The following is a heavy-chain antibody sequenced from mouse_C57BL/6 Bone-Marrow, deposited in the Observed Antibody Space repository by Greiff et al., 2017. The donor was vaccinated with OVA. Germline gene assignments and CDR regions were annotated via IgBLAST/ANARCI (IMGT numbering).Heavy chain of an antibody. V-gene: IGHV5-6*02. D-gene: IGHD1-1*01. CDR2: ISSGGSYT. Sequence: EVKLQESGGDLVKPGGSLKLSCAASGFTFSSYGMSWVRQTPDKRLEWVATISSGGSYTYYPDSVKGRFTISRDNAKNTLYLQMSSLKSEDTAMYYCARRDYYGSYYYAMDYWGQGTSVTVSS. J-gene: IGHJ4*01. CDR1: GFTFSSYG. CDR3: ARRDYYGSYYYAMDY.